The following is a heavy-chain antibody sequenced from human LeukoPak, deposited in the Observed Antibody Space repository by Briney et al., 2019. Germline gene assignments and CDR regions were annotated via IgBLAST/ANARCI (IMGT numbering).Heavy chain of an antibody. CDR1: GFTFSSYA. D-gene: IGHD2-2*01. V-gene: IGHV3-30*04. J-gene: IGHJ6*02. Sequence: GGSLRLSCAASGFTFSSYAMHWVRQAPGKGLEWVAVISYDGSNKYYADSVKGRFTISRDNSKNTLYLQMNSLRAEDTAVYYCARIQVVLGVGYYYYYGMDVWGQGTTVTVPS. CDR3: ARIQVVLGVGYYYYYGMDV. CDR2: ISYDGSNK.